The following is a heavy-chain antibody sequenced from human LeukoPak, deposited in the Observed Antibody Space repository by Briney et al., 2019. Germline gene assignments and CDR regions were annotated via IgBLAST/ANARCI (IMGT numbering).Heavy chain of an antibody. CDR1: GFTFSSYG. V-gene: IGHV3-33*01. D-gene: IGHD3-10*01. CDR3: ARDPEEFGMVRGVCGRAPDY. CDR2: IWYDGSNK. Sequence: PAESLRLSCAASGFTFSSYGMHWVRQAPGKGLEWVGVIWYDGSNKYYADSVKGRFTLSRDNSKNTLYLQLNSLRAEDTAVYYCARDPEEFGMVRGVCGRAPDYWGQGTLVTVSS. J-gene: IGHJ4*02.